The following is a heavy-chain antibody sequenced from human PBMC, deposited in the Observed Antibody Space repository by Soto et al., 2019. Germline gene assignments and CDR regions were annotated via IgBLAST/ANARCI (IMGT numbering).Heavy chain of an antibody. D-gene: IGHD2-21*01. CDR3: VYSGR. CDR1: GFTFHDYW. Sequence: PGGSLRLSCAASGFTFHDYWMGWVRQAPAKGLEWVANINQDGSEKHYMDSVKGRFTISRDNDKKSLYLQMDSLRAEDTAVYYCVYSGRWGQGTLVTVSS. J-gene: IGHJ4*02. CDR2: INQDGSEK. V-gene: IGHV3-7*01.